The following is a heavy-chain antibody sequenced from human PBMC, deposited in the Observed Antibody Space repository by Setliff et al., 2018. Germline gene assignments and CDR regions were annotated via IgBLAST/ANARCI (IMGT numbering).Heavy chain of an antibody. Sequence: ASVKVSCKASGGTFSKYGISWVRQAPGQGLEWMGGIIPNFRTTSYAQKFQGRVTISTDESTMTAYMELNSLRPEDTAMYYCAREEVIVMTVNDYYYYMDVWGKGTTVTVSS. CDR1: GGTFSKYG. CDR3: AREEVIVMTVNDYYYYMDV. D-gene: IGHD2-21*02. CDR2: IIPNFRTT. J-gene: IGHJ6*03. V-gene: IGHV1-69*05.